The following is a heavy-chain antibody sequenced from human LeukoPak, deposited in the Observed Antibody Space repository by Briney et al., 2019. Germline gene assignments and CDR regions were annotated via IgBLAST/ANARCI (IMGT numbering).Heavy chain of an antibody. CDR1: GGSISSYY. CDR2: ICTSGTI. V-gene: IGHV4-4*07. CDR3: ARDSGTTGEVKFDP. Sequence: SETLSLTCTVSGGSISSYYWSWIRQPAGTALEWIGRICTSGTITYNPSLKSRVTMSVDTSKNQFSLKLSSVTAADTAVYYCARDSGTTGEVKFDPWGQGTLVTVSS. J-gene: IGHJ5*02. D-gene: IGHD3-10*01.